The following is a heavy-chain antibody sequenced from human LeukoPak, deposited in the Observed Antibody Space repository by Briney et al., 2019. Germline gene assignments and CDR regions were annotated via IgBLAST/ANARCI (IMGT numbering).Heavy chain of an antibody. Sequence: SETLSLACTVSGGSISSGTYYWTWIRQPAGKGLEWIGRIYTTGSTNYNPSLKSRVTMSTDTSKNQFSLKLSSVTAADTAVYYCARVTTGGFYNCWGQGTLVTVSS. D-gene: IGHD3-22*01. J-gene: IGHJ4*02. CDR3: ARVTTGGFYNC. CDR2: IYTTGST. V-gene: IGHV4-61*02. CDR1: GGSISSGTYY.